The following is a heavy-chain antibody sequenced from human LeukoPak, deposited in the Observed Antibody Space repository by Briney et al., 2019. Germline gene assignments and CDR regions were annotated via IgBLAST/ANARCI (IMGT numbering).Heavy chain of an antibody. D-gene: IGHD6-13*01. V-gene: IGHV3-48*01. J-gene: IGHJ2*01. CDR1: GFTFSSYS. CDR2: ISSSSSTI. CDR3: ARVSSSWWLWYFDL. Sequence: GGSLRLSCAASGFTFSSYSMNWVRQAPGKGLEWVSYISSSSSTIYYADSVKGRFTISRDNAKNSLYLQMNSLRAEDTAVYYCARVSSSWWLWYFDLWGRGTLVTVSS.